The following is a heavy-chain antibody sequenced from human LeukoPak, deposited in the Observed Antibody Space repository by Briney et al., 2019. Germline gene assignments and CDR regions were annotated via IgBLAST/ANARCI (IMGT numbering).Heavy chain of an antibody. CDR2: IWYDGSNK. V-gene: IGHV3-33*06. D-gene: IGHD2-15*01. CDR1: GFTFSSYG. Sequence: GGSLRLSCAASGFTFSSYGMHWVRQAPGKGLEWVAVIWYDGSNKYYADSVKGRFTISRDNSKNTLYLQMKSLRAEDTAVYYCAKEACSGGSCYENYWGQGTLVTVSS. CDR3: AKEACSGGSCYENY. J-gene: IGHJ4*02.